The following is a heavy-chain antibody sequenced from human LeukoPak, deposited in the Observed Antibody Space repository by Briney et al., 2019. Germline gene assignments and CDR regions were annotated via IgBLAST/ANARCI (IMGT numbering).Heavy chain of an antibody. CDR1: GYPFTRYY. CDR3: ARDLQDSSSSNWFDP. J-gene: IGHJ5*02. D-gene: IGHD6-6*01. V-gene: IGHV1-2*02. CDR2: INPNSGGT. Sequence: GASVQVSFQASGYPFTRYYMHWVRPAPGQGLGWVGWINPNSGGTNYAQKFQGRVTMTRDTSISTAYMELSRLRSDDTAVYYCARDLQDSSSSNWFDPWGQGTLVTVSS.